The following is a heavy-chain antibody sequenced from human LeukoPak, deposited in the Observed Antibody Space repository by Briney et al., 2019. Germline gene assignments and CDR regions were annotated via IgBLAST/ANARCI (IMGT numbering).Heavy chain of an antibody. CDR1: RFTFSTYS. CDR2: ISSRSTYI. CDR3: AKSSRPVTAMAFFDY. J-gene: IGHJ4*02. V-gene: IGHV3-21*04. Sequence: GGSLRLSCAASRFTFSTYSMNWVRQAPGKGLEWVSSISSRSTYIYYADSVKGRFTISRDNSKNTVYLQMKSLRAEDTAVYYCAKSSRPVTAMAFFDYWGQGTLVTVSS. D-gene: IGHD5-18*01.